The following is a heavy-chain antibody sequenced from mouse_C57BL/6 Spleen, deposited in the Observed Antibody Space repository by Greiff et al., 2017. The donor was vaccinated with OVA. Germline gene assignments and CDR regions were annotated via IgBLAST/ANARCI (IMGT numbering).Heavy chain of an antibody. CDR2: IYPGDGDT. CDR3: ARSLSTMATTGWYFDV. V-gene: IGHV1-82*01. Sequence: QVQLQQSGPELVKPGASVKISCKASGYAFSSSWMNWVKQRPGKGLEWIGRIYPGDGDTNYNGKFKGKATLTADKSSSTAYMQLSSLTSEDSAVYFCARSLSTMATTGWYFDVWGTGTTVTVSS. D-gene: IGHD2-2*01. J-gene: IGHJ1*03. CDR1: GYAFSSSW.